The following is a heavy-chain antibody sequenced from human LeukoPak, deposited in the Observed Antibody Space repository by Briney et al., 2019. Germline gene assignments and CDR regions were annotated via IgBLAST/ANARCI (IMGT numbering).Heavy chain of an antibody. CDR1: GYSFTSYW. V-gene: IGHV5-51*01. Sequence: GESLKISCNGSGYSFTSYWIGWVRQMPGKGLEWMGIIYPGDSDTRYSPSFQGQVTISADKSISTAYLQWSSLKASDTAIYYCARQGYEGPVLGGWFDPWGQGTLVTVSS. CDR3: ARQGYEGPVLGGWFDP. J-gene: IGHJ5*02. D-gene: IGHD2-8*02. CDR2: IYPGDSDT.